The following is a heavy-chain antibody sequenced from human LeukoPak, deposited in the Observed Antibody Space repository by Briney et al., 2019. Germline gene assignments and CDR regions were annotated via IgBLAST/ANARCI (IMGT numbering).Heavy chain of an antibody. D-gene: IGHD2-21*01. CDR3: ARERPPYCGGDCYSRYFQH. CDR2: IYYSGST. J-gene: IGHJ1*01. V-gene: IGHV4-30-4*08. Sequence: SQTLSPTCTVSGGSISSGDYYWSWIRQPPGKGLEWIGYIYYSGSTYYNPSLKSRVTISVDTSKNQFSLKLSSVTAADTAVYYCARERPPYCGGDCYSRYFQHWGQGTLSPSPQ. CDR1: GGSISSGDYY.